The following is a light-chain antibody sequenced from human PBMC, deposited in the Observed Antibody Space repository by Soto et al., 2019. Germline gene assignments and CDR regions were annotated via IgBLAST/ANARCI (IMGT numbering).Light chain of an antibody. V-gene: IGLV1-47*01. CDR2: RNN. Sequence: QSVLTQPPSASGTPGQRVTISCSGSSSNIGSNYVYWYQQLPGTAPKLLIYRNNQRPSGVPDRFSGSKSGTSASLAISGLRSEDEADYYCAAWGDSLSAPYVFGTGTKLAVL. CDR1: SSNIGSNY. J-gene: IGLJ1*01. CDR3: AAWGDSLSAPYV.